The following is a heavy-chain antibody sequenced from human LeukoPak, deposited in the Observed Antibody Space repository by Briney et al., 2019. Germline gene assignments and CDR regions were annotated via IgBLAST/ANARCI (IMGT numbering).Heavy chain of an antibody. CDR2: INQDGSQK. CDR3: ARDLTVDTAMDYFDY. Sequence: GGSLRLSCAGSGFTFSSHWIGWVRQAPGKGLEWVAHINQDGSQKYYVDSVEGRFAISRDNAKNSLYLQMNSLRAEDTAVYYCARDLTVDTAMDYFDYWGQGTLVTVSS. D-gene: IGHD5-18*01. V-gene: IGHV3-7*03. J-gene: IGHJ4*02. CDR1: GFTFSSHW.